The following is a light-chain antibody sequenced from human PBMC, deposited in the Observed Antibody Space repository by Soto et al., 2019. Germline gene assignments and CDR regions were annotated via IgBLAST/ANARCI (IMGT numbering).Light chain of an antibody. Sequence: EIVLTQSPGTLSLSPGERATLSCRASQSVSSKYLVWYQQKPGQAPRLLIYGASNRATGIPDRFSGSGSGADFTLTISRLEPEDFAVYYCQQLDTSPRTFGQGTRGEIK. CDR1: QSVSSKY. CDR3: QQLDTSPRT. J-gene: IGKJ1*01. V-gene: IGKV3-20*01. CDR2: GAS.